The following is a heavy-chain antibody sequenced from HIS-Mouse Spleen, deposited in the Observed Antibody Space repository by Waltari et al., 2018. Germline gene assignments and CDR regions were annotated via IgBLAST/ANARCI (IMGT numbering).Heavy chain of an antibody. J-gene: IGHJ2*01. CDR3: AREIPYSSSWYDWYFDL. CDR2: IYYSGST. V-gene: IGHV4-39*07. D-gene: IGHD6-13*01. Sequence: QLHLQESGPGLVKPSETLSLTCTVYGGSISRSSYYWGWIRQPPGKGLEWIGSIYYSGSTYYNPSLKSRVTISVDTSKNQFSLKLSSVTAADTAVYYCAREIPYSSSWYDWYFDLWGRGTLVTVSS. CDR1: GGSISRSSYY.